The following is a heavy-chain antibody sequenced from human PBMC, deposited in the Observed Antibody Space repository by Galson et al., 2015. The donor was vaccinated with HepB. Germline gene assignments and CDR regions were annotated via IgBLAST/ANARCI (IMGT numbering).Heavy chain of an antibody. CDR2: ISYDGSNK. D-gene: IGHD3-16*01. J-gene: IGHJ6*02. CDR3: ARDRGPWGAHYYYYGMDV. CDR1: GFTFSSYA. V-gene: IGHV3-30-3*01. Sequence: SLRLSCAASGFTFSSYAMHWVRQAPGKGLEWVAVISYDGSNKYYADSVKGRFTISRDNSKNTLYLQMNSLRAEDTAVYYCARDRGPWGAHYYYYGMDVWGQGTTVTVSS.